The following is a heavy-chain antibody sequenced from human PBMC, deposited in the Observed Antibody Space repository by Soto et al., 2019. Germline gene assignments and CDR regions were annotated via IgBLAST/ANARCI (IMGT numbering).Heavy chain of an antibody. D-gene: IGHD3-3*01. CDR2: IYYSGST. CDR3: ARDRYYYDFWGGPPPPDYGMDV. J-gene: IGHJ6*02. Sequence: PSETLSLTCTVSGGSISSYYWSWIRQPPGKGLEWIGYIYYSGSTNYNPSLKSRVTISVDTSKNQFSLKLSSVTAADTAVYYCARDRYYYDFWGGPPPPDYGMDVWGQGTTVTVSS. CDR1: GGSISSYY. V-gene: IGHV4-59*01.